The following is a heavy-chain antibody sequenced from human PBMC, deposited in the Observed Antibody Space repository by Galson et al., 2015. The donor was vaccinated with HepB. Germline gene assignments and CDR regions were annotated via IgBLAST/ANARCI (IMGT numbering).Heavy chain of an antibody. CDR2: INHSGST. J-gene: IGHJ6*03. CDR3: AREDYYYYMDV. Sequence: ETLSLTCAVYGGSFSGYYWSWIRQPPGKGLEWIGEINHSGSTNYNPSLKSRVTISVDTSKNQFSLKLSSMTAADTAVYYCAREDYYYYMDVWGKGTTVTVSS. V-gene: IGHV4-34*01. CDR1: GGSFSGYY.